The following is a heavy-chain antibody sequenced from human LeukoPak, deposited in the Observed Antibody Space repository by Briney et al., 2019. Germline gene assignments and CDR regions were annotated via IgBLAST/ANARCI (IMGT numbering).Heavy chain of an antibody. D-gene: IGHD6-13*01. J-gene: IGHJ4*02. CDR1: GFTFSSYG. V-gene: IGHV3-30*18. CDR2: ISYDGSNK. Sequence: GGSLRLSCAASGFTFSSYGIHWVRQAPGKGLEWVAVISYDGSNKYYADSVKGRFTISRDNSKNTLYLQMNSLRAEDTAVYYCAKGGYSSSGFDYWGQGTLVTVSS. CDR3: AKGGYSSSGFDY.